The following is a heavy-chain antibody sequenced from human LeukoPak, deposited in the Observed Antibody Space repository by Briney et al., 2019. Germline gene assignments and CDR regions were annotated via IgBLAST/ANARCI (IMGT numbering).Heavy chain of an antibody. CDR3: ARRSTVGGEDLSGY. CDR1: GFTFSSYW. D-gene: IGHD3-16*01. CDR2: IKQDGSEK. Sequence: GGSLRLSCTASGFTFSSYWMSWVRQAPGKGLEWVANIKQDGSEKYYVDSVKGRFTISRDNAKNSLYLQMNSLRVEDTAVYYCARRSTVGGEDLSGYWGQGTLVTVSS. V-gene: IGHV3-7*01. J-gene: IGHJ4*02.